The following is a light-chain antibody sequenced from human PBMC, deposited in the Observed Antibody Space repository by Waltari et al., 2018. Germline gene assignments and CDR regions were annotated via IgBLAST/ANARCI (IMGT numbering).Light chain of an antibody. V-gene: IGKV3D-15*01. J-gene: IGKJ1*01. Sequence: ETVLTQSPATLSVSPGERVTLSCRASQGVSTNLAWYQQKPVQAPRLLIYGVSTRATGIPGRFSGSGSGTEFTLTINTLQSEDFAVYYCHQYNNWWTFGQGTKVEIK. CDR2: GVS. CDR3: HQYNNWWT. CDR1: QGVSTN.